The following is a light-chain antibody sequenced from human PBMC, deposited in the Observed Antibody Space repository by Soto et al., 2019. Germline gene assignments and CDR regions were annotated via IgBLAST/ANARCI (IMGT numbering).Light chain of an antibody. V-gene: IGKV1-5*01. CDR1: QSTNSW. CDR2: DVS. J-gene: IGKJ1*01. Sequence: DIQMTQSPSTLSASVGAKVTITCRASQSTNSWLAWYQQKPGKAPKVLIYDVSTLESGVPSRFSGSGSGTEFTLTINSLQPDDFATYYCQQYNTYSGTFGPGTKVDIK. CDR3: QQYNTYSGT.